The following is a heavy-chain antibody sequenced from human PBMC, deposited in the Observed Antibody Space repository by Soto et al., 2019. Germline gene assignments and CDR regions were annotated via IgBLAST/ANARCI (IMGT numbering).Heavy chain of an antibody. V-gene: IGHV3-74*01. J-gene: IGHJ4*02. CDR3: ASSLLTPFDY. CDR1: GFTFSSYW. Sequence: GGSLRLSCAASGFTFSSYWMHWVRQAPGKGLVWVSHINSDGSSTSYADSVKGRFTISRDNAKNTLYLQMNSLRAEDTAVYYCASSLLTPFDYWGQGTLVTVSS. CDR2: INSDGSST. D-gene: IGHD7-27*01.